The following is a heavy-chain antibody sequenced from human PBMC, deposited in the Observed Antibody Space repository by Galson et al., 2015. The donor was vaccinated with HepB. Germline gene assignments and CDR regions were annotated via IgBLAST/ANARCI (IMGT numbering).Heavy chain of an antibody. Sequence: SLRLSCAASGFTFSSYSMNWVRQAPGKGLEWVSCISGSSSLIYYADSVKGRFTISRDNAKNSLYLQMNSLRAEDTAVYYCTKDRGQKAAPIDYWGQGTLVTVSS. CDR1: GFTFSSYS. V-gene: IGHV3-21*01. D-gene: IGHD6-6*01. J-gene: IGHJ4*02. CDR2: ISGSSSLI. CDR3: TKDRGQKAAPIDY.